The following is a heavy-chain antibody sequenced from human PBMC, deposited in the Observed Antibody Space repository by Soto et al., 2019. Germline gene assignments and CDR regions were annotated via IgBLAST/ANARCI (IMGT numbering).Heavy chain of an antibody. D-gene: IGHD4-17*01. Sequence: EVQLLEYGGGLVQRGESLRLSCVASGFTFNKYAMTWVRQAPGKGLEWVSSISGSSSTTYYADSVKGRFTISRDNSKNTVYLHLNTLSTEDTAVYYCAPSRYDYGDDAVGYWCQATLVTVPS. V-gene: IGHV3-23*01. CDR1: GFTFNKYA. CDR2: ISGSSSTT. CDR3: APSRYDYGDDAVGY. J-gene: IGHJ4*01.